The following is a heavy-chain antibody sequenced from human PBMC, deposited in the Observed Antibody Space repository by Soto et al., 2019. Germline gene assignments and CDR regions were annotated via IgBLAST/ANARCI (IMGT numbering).Heavy chain of an antibody. CDR1: GFTFSSYA. J-gene: IGHJ4*02. D-gene: IGHD1-1*01. CDR2: ISSNGGST. V-gene: IGHV3-64*02. Sequence: PGGSLRLSCAASGFTFSSYAMHWVRQAPGKGLEYVSAISSNGGSTYYADSVKGRVTITSDTSATTSYMELSSLTSEDTAVYFCARDLWNAPDYWGQGTLVTVSS. CDR3: ARDLWNAPDY.